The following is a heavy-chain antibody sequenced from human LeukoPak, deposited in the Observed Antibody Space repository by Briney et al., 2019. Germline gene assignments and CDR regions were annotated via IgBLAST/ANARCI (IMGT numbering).Heavy chain of an antibody. V-gene: IGHV3-21*04. D-gene: IGHD3-9*01. Sequence: PGGSLRLSCAASGFTLSSYSMNWVRQAPGKGLEGVSSISSSSSYIYDADSVKGRFTISRDNSKNTLYLQMNSLRAEDTAVYYCAKEHTYYDILTGPDYWGQGTLVTVSS. CDR3: AKEHTYYDILTGPDY. J-gene: IGHJ4*02. CDR2: ISSSSSYI. CDR1: GFTLSSYS.